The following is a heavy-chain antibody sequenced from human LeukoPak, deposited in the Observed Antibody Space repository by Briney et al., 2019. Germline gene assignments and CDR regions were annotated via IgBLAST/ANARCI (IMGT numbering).Heavy chain of an antibody. Sequence: PGGSLRLSCAAFGFTFSSYEMNWVRQAPGKGLEWVSYIGNSGSTKYADSVRGRFTISRDNTKSSVYLQMNSLRVEDTAVYYCASLWKLPGGNWGQGTLVNLSS. V-gene: IGHV3-48*03. CDR2: IGNSGST. CDR1: GFTFSSYE. J-gene: IGHJ1*01. CDR3: ASLWKLPGGN. D-gene: IGHD5-24*01.